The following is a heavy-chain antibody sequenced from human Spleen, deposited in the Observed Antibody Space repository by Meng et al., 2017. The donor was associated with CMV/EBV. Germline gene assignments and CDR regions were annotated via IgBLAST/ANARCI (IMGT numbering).Heavy chain of an antibody. CDR1: GFTFSSYS. CDR2: ISSSSSTI. CDR3: ARAFTYYDFWSGYYSSEDYGMDV. J-gene: IGHJ6*02. Sequence: GGSLRLSCAASGFTFSSYSMNWVRQAPGKGLEWVSYISSSSSTIYYADSVKGRFTISRDNAKNSLYLQMNSLRAEDTAVYYCARAFTYYDFWSGYYSSEDYGMDVWGQGTTVTVSS. D-gene: IGHD3-3*01. V-gene: IGHV3-48*04.